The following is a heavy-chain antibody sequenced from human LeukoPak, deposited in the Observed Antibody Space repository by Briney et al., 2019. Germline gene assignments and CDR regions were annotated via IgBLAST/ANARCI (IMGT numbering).Heavy chain of an antibody. CDR3: ARAKYGDDYYYGMDV. D-gene: IGHD4-17*01. Sequence: SETLSLTCAVYGGSFSGYYWSWIRQPPGRGLEWIGEINHSGSTNYNPSLKSRVTLSVDTSKNQFSLRLSSVNAADTAVYYYARAKYGDDYYYGMDVWGQGTTVTVSS. CDR1: GGSFSGYY. V-gene: IGHV4-34*01. CDR2: INHSGST. J-gene: IGHJ6*02.